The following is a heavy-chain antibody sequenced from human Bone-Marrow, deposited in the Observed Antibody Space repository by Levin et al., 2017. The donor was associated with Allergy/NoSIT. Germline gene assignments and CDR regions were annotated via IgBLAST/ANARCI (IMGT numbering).Heavy chain of an antibody. J-gene: IGHJ5*02. CDR3: ARDPSSIAARPGWFDP. Sequence: GESLKISCAASGFTFSDYYMSWIRQAPGKGLEWVSYISSSGSTIYYADSVKGRFTISRDNAKNSLYLQMNSLRAEDTAVYYCARDPSSIAARPGWFDPWGQGTLVTVSS. V-gene: IGHV3-11*01. CDR1: GFTFSDYY. D-gene: IGHD6-6*01. CDR2: ISSSGSTI.